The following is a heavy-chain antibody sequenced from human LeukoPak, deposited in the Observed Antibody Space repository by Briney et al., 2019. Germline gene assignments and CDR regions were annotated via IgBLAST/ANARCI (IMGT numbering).Heavy chain of an antibody. CDR1: GGTFSSYA. V-gene: IGHV1-69*04. J-gene: IGHJ4*02. Sequence: GSSVKVSCKASGGTFSSYAISWVRQAPGQGLEWMGRIIPILGIANYAQKFQDRVTITADKSTSTAYMELSSLRSEDTAVYYCAREESGSYWYWGQGTLVTVSS. CDR3: AREESGSYWY. D-gene: IGHD1-26*01. CDR2: IIPILGIA.